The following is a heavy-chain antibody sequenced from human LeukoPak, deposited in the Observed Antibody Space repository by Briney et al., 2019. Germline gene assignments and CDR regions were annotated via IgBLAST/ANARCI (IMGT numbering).Heavy chain of an antibody. Sequence: GGSLRLSCAASGFTFSSYAMSWVRQAPGKGLEWVSAISGSGGSTYYADSVKGRFTISRDNSKNTLYLQMNSLRAEDTAVYYCAKALLSYDSSGYTGGAFDIWGKGTTVTISS. CDR2: ISGSGGST. V-gene: IGHV3-23*01. D-gene: IGHD3-22*01. CDR1: GFTFSSYA. J-gene: IGHJ6*04. CDR3: AKALLSYDSSGYTGGAFDI.